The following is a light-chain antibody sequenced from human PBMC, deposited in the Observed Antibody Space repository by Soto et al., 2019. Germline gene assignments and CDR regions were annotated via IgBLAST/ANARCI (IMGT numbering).Light chain of an antibody. CDR3: SSFTSSTTRV. Sequence: QSVLTQTASLSESPGQSITISCSGSSSVVGGYDYVSWYQQYPGIAPKLMIYDVSNRPSVVSNRFSGSKSGNTASLTISGLQADDEADYYCSSFTSSTTRVFGTGTKVTVL. CDR2: DVS. V-gene: IGLV2-14*01. J-gene: IGLJ1*01. CDR1: SSVVGGYDY.